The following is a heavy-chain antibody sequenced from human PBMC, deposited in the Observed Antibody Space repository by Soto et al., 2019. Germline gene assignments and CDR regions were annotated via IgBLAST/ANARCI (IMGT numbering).Heavy chain of an antibody. J-gene: IGHJ6*03. CDR2: INHSGST. CDR3: ARGLGYCSSTSCPHYYYYMDV. D-gene: IGHD2-2*01. Sequence: SETLSLTCAVYGGSFSGYYWSWIRQPPGKGLEWIGEINHSGSTNYNPSLKSRVTISVDTSKNQFSLKLSSVTAADTAVYYCARGLGYCSSTSCPHYYYYMDVWGKGTTVTVSS. V-gene: IGHV4-34*01. CDR1: GGSFSGYY.